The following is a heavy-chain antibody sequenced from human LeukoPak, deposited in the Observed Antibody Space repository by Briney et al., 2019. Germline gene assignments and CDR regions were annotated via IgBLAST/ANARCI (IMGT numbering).Heavy chain of an antibody. Sequence: SETLSLTCTVSGGSISSRYWSWIRQPPGKGLEWIGYIYYSGSSNSNPSLKSRVTISVDTSKNQFSLKLSSVTAADTAVYYCARGKTVYDFWSGYYTGIHYYYYMDVWGKGTTVTVSS. J-gene: IGHJ6*03. CDR2: IYYSGSS. CDR3: ARGKTVYDFWSGYYTGIHYYYYMDV. CDR1: GGSISSRY. V-gene: IGHV4-59*11. D-gene: IGHD3-3*01.